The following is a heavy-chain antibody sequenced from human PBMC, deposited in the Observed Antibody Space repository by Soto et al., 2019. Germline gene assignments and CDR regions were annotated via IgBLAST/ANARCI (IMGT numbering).Heavy chain of an antibody. V-gene: IGHV4-39*02. CDR2: IDDSAKV. CDR3: AGMPYTSGLRFDP. J-gene: IGHJ5*02. CDR1: GGSLGGSPYH. Sequence: PSETLSLTCAVSGGSLGGSPYHWGWIRQPPGKGLEWIGSIDDSAKVYYNPSLRGRVTLFVDTSKNHFSLNLKSVTATDTAVYYCAGMPYTSGLRFDPWGPGTLVTVSS. D-gene: IGHD6-19*01.